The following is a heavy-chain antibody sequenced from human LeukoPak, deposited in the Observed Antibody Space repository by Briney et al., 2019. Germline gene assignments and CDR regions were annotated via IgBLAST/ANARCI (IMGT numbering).Heavy chain of an antibody. Sequence: PGGSLRLSCAASGFTFDDYAMHWVRQAPGKGLEWVSGISWNSGSIGYADSVKGRFTISRDNAKNSLYLQMNSLRAEDTALYYCAKDQGFLNYYYYGMDVWGQGTTVTVSS. CDR3: AKDQGFLNYYYYGMDV. CDR1: GFTFDDYA. V-gene: IGHV3-9*01. J-gene: IGHJ6*02. CDR2: ISWNSGSI.